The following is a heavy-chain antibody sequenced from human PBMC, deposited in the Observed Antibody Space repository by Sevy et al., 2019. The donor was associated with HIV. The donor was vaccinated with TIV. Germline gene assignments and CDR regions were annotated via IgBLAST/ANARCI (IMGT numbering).Heavy chain of an antibody. CDR3: AKRRVATRGGDLDY. Sequence: GGSLRLSCAASAFTFSTYAMYWVRQAPGKGLEWVSSINNIGDSTYYAGSVKGRFTISRDNSKDLLYLQMDSLGAEDTAIYYCAKRRVATRGGDLDYWGQGTLVTVSS. V-gene: IGHV3-23*01. CDR1: AFTFSTYA. D-gene: IGHD6-6*01. J-gene: IGHJ4*02. CDR2: INNIGDST.